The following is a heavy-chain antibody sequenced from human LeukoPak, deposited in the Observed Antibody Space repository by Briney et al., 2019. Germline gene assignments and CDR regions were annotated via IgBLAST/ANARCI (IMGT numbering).Heavy chain of an antibody. CDR1: GYSFTTYW. CDR2: IYPGDSDT. V-gene: IGHV5-51*01. Sequence: GESLKISCQGSGYSFTTYWIGWVRQMPGKGLEWMGIIYPGDSDTRYSPSFQGQVTISVDKSINTAYLQWSSLKASDTAIYYCARLYYDYVWGNYRPSYFDYWGQGTLVTVSS. CDR3: ARLYYDYVWGNYRPSYFDY. J-gene: IGHJ4*02. D-gene: IGHD3-16*02.